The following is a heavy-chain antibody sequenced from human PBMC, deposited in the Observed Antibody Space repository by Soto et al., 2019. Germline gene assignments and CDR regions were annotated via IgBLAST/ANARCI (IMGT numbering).Heavy chain of an antibody. D-gene: IGHD3-10*01. V-gene: IGHV5-51*01. CDR3: ARHLPLVRDFITRSYYYGMDV. CDR1: GYSFTSYW. Sequence: GESLKISCKGSGYSFTSYWIGWVRQMPGKGLEWMAIIYPGDSDTRYSPSFQGQVTISADKSIRTAYLQWTSLKASDTAMYYCARHLPLVRDFITRSYYYGMDVWGQGTTVTVSS. J-gene: IGHJ6*02. CDR2: IYPGDSDT.